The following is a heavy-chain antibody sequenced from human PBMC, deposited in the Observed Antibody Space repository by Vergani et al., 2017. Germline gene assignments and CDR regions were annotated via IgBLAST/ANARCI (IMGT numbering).Heavy chain of an antibody. V-gene: IGHV4-59*01. D-gene: IGHD3-3*01. CDR2: IYYSGST. Sequence: QVQLQESGPGLVKPSETLSLTCTVSGGSISSYYWSWIRQPAGKGLEWIGYIYYSGSTNYNPSLKSRVTISVDTSKNQFSLKLSSVTAADTAVYYCARDTIFGAGYYYMDVWGKGTTVTVSS. CDR3: ARDTIFGAGYYYMDV. J-gene: IGHJ6*03. CDR1: GGSISSYY.